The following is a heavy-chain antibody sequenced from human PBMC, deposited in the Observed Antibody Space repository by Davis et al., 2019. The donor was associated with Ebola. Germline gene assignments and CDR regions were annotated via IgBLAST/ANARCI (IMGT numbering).Heavy chain of an antibody. D-gene: IGHD2-21*01. J-gene: IGHJ4*02. CDR3: ARGSIWFDY. CDR2: IHYSGST. Sequence: PSETLSLTCTVSGGSTSSYYWSWFRQSPGKGLEWIGYIHYSGSTNYNPSLKSRVTISVDKSKNQFSLKLSSVTAADTAVYYCARGSIWFDYWGQGTLVTVSS. V-gene: IGHV4-59*01. CDR1: GGSTSSYY.